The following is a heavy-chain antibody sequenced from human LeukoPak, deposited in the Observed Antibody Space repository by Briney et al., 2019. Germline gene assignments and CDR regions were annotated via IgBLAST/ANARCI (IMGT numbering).Heavy chain of an antibody. V-gene: IGHV1-69*13. J-gene: IGHJ5*01. D-gene: IGHD2-15*01. CDR1: GGTFSSYA. CDR3: ARVDCSGGSCYSGGPFDS. Sequence: SVKVSCKASGGTFSSYAISWVRQAPGQGLEWMGGIIPIFGTANYAQKFQGRVTITADESTSTAYMELSSLRSEDTAVYYCARVDCSGGSCYSGGPFDSWGQGTLVTVSS. CDR2: IIPIFGTA.